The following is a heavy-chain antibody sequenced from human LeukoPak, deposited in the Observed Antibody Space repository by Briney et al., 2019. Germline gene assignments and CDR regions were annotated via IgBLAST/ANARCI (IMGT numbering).Heavy chain of an antibody. CDR1: GYTFTGYY. CDR3: ARETTVRSGYYSRVGWFDP. J-gene: IGHJ5*02. CDR2: INPNSGGT. Sequence: ASVKVSCKASGYTFTGYYMHWVRQAPEQGLEWMGWINPNSGGTNYAQKFQGRVTMTRDTSISTAYMELSRLRSDDTAVYYCARETTVRSGYYSRVGWFDPWGQGTLVTVSS. D-gene: IGHD3-22*01. V-gene: IGHV1-2*02.